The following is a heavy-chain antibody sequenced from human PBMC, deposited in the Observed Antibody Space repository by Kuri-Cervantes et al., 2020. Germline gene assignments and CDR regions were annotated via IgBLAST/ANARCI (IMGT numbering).Heavy chain of an antibody. D-gene: IGHD2-15*01. CDR2: INHSGST. CDR1: GGSFSGYY. Sequence: LRLSCAVYGGSFSGYYWSWIRQPPGKGLEWIGEINHSGSTNFNPSLKSRVTISVDTSKNQFSLKLRSVTAADTAVYYCAGGEIFVVVVADTSYFDYWGQGTLVTVSS. V-gene: IGHV4-34*01. CDR3: AGGEIFVVVVADTSYFDY. J-gene: IGHJ4*02.